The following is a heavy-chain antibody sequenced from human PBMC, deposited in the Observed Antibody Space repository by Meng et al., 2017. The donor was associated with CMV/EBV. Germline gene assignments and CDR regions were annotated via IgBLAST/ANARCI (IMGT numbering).Heavy chain of an antibody. D-gene: IGHD7-27*01. CDR1: GGSISSYY. CDR3: ARELGPSYGMDV. V-gene: IGHV4-59*01. CDR2: IYYSGST. J-gene: IGHJ6*02. Sequence: LSCTVSGGSISSYYWSWIRQPPGKGLEWIGYIYYSGSTNYNPSLKSRVTISVDTSKNQFSLKLSSVTAADTAVYYCARELGPSYGMDVWGQGTTVTVSS.